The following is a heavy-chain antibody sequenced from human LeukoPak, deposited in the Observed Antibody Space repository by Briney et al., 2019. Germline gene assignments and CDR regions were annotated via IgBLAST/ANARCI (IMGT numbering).Heavy chain of an antibody. CDR1: GGSISSSSYY. D-gene: IGHD1-26*01. J-gene: IGHJ5*02. V-gene: IGHV4-39*01. CDR3: ARPGGAGEYNWFDP. CDR2: IYYSGST. Sequence: SETLSLTCTVSGGSISSSSYYWGWIRQPPGKGLEWIGSIYYSGSTYYNPSLKSRVTISVDTSKNQFSLKLSSVTAADTAVYYCARPGGAGEYNWFDPWGQGTLVTVSS.